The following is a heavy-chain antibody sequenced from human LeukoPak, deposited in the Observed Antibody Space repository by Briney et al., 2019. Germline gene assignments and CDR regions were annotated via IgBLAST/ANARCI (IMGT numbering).Heavy chain of an antibody. Sequence: SATLSLTCTVSGGSIGDSSYYWAWIRQSPGKGLEWIGSIYHTGPTYDNPSLKSRVTISVDTSNNQFSLKLSSVTAADTAVYFCARYGGGSYWYFNLWGRGTLVTVSS. CDR1: GGSIGDSSYY. J-gene: IGHJ2*01. CDR2: IYHTGPT. CDR3: ARYGGGSYWYFNL. D-gene: IGHD2-15*01. V-gene: IGHV4-39*07.